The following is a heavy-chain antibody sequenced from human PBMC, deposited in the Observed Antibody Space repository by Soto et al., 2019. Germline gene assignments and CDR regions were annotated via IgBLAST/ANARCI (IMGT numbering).Heavy chain of an antibody. V-gene: IGHV3-48*01. J-gene: IGHJ4*02. D-gene: IGHD4-17*01. CDR2: IGSRSSTI. Sequence: WGALRLPCAASGFTFSSYSMNWFRQSPGKGMEWVSYIGSRSSTIYYADSVKGRLTTSRENAKNPLYLQMNSLRAEDTAVYYCARDLNYGLFDYWGQGTLVTVSS. CDR1: GFTFSSYS. CDR3: ARDLNYGLFDY.